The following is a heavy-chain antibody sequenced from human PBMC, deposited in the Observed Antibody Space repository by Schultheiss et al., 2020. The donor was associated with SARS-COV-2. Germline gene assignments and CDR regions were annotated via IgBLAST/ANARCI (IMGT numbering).Heavy chain of an antibody. CDR1: GFSLSTSGVG. Sequence: SGPTLVKPTQTLTLTCTFSGFSLSTSGVGVGWIRQPPGKALEWLALIYWNDDKRYSPSLKSRLTITKDTSKNQVVLTMTNMDPVDTAIYYCAHRPRQEYYDFWSGYNMYYFDYWGQGTLVTVSS. CDR2: IYWNDDK. CDR3: AHRPRQEYYDFWSGYNMYYFDY. J-gene: IGHJ4*02. V-gene: IGHV2-5*01. D-gene: IGHD3-3*01.